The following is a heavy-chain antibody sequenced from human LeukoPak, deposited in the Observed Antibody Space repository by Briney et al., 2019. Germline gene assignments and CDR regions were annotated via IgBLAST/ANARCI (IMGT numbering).Heavy chain of an antibody. D-gene: IGHD6-19*01. CDR1: GYTFTSYY. CDR2: INPSGGST. CDR3: ARVYSSGWYERNWFDP. V-gene: IGHV1-46*01. J-gene: IGHJ5*02. Sequence: ASVKVSCKASGYTFTSYYMHWVRQAPGQGLEWMGIINPSGGSTSYAQKFQGRVTMTRDTSTSTVYMELSSLRSEDTAVYYCARVYSSGWYERNWFDPWGQGTLVTVSS.